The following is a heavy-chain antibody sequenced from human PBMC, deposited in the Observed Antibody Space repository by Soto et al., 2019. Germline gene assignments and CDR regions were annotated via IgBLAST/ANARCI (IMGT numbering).Heavy chain of an antibody. D-gene: IGHD3-10*01. J-gene: IGHJ4*02. Sequence: QVQLVQSGVEVKKPGSSVKVSCKASAGIFSTYAISWLRQAPGQGLESMGGIIPLFGTPNYAQRFQGRLNIPADESTSTAYMELSRLRSEDTAVYSCARDRDDYGSGNYYNRIDFWGQGTLVTVSS. CDR1: AGIFSTYA. CDR2: IIPLFGTP. V-gene: IGHV1-69*01. CDR3: ARDRDDYGSGNYYNRIDF.